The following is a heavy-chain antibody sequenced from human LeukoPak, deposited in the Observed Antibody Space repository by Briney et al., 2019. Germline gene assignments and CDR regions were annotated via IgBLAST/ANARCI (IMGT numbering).Heavy chain of an antibody. CDR3: ARDLKGRLLDFWSGYMGDY. CDR1: GFTFSSYS. Sequence: GGSLRLSCAASGFTFSSYSMTWVRQAPGKGLEWVSSISSSSSYIYYADSVKGRFTISRDNAKNSLYLQMNSLRAEDTAVYYCARDLKGRLLDFWSGYMGDYWGQGTLVTVSS. D-gene: IGHD3-3*01. J-gene: IGHJ4*02. CDR2: ISSSSSYI. V-gene: IGHV3-21*01.